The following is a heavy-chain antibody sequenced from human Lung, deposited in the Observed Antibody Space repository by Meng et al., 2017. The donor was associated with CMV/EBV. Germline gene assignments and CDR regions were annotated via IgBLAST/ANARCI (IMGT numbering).Heavy chain of an antibody. V-gene: IGHV3-20*04. Sequence: GGSLRLSCAASGFRFDDYGMSWVRQSPGKGLEWVSRINWNGGATTYADSVKGRFIISRDNTKNSLYLQMDNVRAEESALFYCARERGGRGRRGESGRTVFFYYYGMAVWGQGTTVTVSS. J-gene: IGHJ6*02. D-gene: IGHD3-16*01. CDR2: INWNGGAT. CDR1: GFRFDDYG. CDR3: ARERGGRGRRGESGRTVFFYYYGMAV.